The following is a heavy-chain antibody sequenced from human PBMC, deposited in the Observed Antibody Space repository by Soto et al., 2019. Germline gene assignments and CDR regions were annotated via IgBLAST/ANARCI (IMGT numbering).Heavy chain of an antibody. CDR1: GGSITGANW. Sequence: SETLSLTCAVSGGSITGANWWTWVRQPPGGGLEWIGEISHSGLTNYKASLKSRVTMSVDKTKNDVSLKLTSVTAADTAVYYCARVLRGWFDPWGQGTPVTVSS. J-gene: IGHJ5*02. V-gene: IGHV4-4*02. CDR2: ISHSGLT. CDR3: ARVLRGWFDP.